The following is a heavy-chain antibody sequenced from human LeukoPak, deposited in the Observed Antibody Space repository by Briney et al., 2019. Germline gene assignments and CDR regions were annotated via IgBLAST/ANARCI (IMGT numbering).Heavy chain of an antibody. Sequence: SETLSLTCTVSGSSISSGSYYWSWIRQPAGKGLEWIGRIYTSGSTNYNPSLKSRVTISVDTSKNQFSLKLSSVTAADTAVYYCAREYCTNGVCFPLDYWGQGTLVTVSS. J-gene: IGHJ4*02. CDR1: GSSISSGSYY. V-gene: IGHV4-61*02. CDR2: IYTSGST. CDR3: AREYCTNGVCFPLDY. D-gene: IGHD2-8*01.